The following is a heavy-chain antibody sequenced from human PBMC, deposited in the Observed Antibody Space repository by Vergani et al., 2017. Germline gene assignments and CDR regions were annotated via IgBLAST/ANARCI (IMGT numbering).Heavy chain of an antibody. Sequence: QVHLVESGGGVVQPGRSLRLSCVVSGFTSSYYGMHWVRQALGKGLEWVAVISNDGTQKYYADSVKGRFTISRDNSKSTLYLQMNSLRTEDTAVYYCATKSCGTPGCQIGYFREWGQGTLVTVSS. J-gene: IGHJ1*01. CDR1: GFTSSYYG. CDR3: ATKSCGTPGCQIGYFRE. CDR2: ISNDGTQK. D-gene: IGHD1-1*01. V-gene: IGHV3-30*03.